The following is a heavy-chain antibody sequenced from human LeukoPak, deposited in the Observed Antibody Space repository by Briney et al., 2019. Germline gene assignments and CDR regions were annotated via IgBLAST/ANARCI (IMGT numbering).Heavy chain of an antibody. CDR3: ARAGAVVDNWFDP. D-gene: IGHD2-15*01. J-gene: IGHJ5*02. CDR2: ISGSTGDT. Sequence: GASVKVSCKASGYSFVLYGISWVRQAPGEGPEWMGWISGSTGDTNYAQKFQGRVTMTADTSSSTAYMELRSLRLDDTAVYYCARAGAVVDNWFDPWGQGTLVTVSS. CDR1: GYSFVLYG. V-gene: IGHV1-18*01.